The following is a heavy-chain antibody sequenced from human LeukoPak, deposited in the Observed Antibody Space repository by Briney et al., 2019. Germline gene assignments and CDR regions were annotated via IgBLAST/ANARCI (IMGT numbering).Heavy chain of an antibody. J-gene: IGHJ4*02. V-gene: IGHV3-33*01. CDR3: ARDHGVDCSGGSCYCDY. Sequence: GGSLRLSCAASGFTFSSYGMHWVRQAPGKGLEWVAVIWYDGSNKYYADSVKGPFTISRDNSKNTLYLQMNSLRAEDTAVYYCARDHGVDCSGGSCYCDYWGQGTLVTVSS. CDR2: IWYDGSNK. CDR1: GFTFSSYG. D-gene: IGHD2-15*01.